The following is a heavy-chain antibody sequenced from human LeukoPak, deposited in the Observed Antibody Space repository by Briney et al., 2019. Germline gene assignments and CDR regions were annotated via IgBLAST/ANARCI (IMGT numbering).Heavy chain of an antibody. V-gene: IGHV1-46*01. CDR2: SNPSGGST. D-gene: IGHD3-9*01. J-gene: IGHJ4*02. CDR1: GYTFTSYC. Sequence: ASVKVCCKASGYTFTSYCMHWVRQAPGQGLEWKGISNPSGGSTSYAQKFQGRVTMTRDTSTSTVYMELSSLRSEDTAVYYCARAVLTGYYTPDFDYRGQGTLVTVSS. CDR3: ARAVLTGYYTPDFDY.